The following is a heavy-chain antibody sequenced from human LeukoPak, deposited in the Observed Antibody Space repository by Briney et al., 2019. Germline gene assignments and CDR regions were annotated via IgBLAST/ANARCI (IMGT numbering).Heavy chain of an antibody. CDR3: ARNYYDSSALGY. J-gene: IGHJ4*02. D-gene: IGHD3-22*01. Sequence: ASVKVSCKASGGTFSSYAISWVRQAPGQGLEWMGGIIPIFGTANYAQKFQGRVTITADKSTSTAYMELSSLRSEDTAVYYCARNYYDSSALGYWGQGTLVTVSS. V-gene: IGHV1-69*06. CDR2: IIPIFGTA. CDR1: GGTFSSYA.